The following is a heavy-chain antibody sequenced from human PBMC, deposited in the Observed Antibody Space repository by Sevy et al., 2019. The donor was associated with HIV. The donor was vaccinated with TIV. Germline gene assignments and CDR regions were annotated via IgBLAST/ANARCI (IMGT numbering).Heavy chain of an antibody. CDR3: AGELLRYFDWLEAPYGMDV. CDR2: IKQDGSVK. D-gene: IGHD3-9*01. J-gene: IGHJ6*02. V-gene: IGHV3-7*01. CDR1: GFTFSSYW. Sequence: GGSLRLSCAASGFTFSSYWMSWVRQAPGKGLEWVANIKQDGSVKYYVDSVKGRFTVSRDNAKNSLYLQMNSLRAEDTAVYYGAGELLRYFDWLEAPYGMDVWGQGTTVTVSS.